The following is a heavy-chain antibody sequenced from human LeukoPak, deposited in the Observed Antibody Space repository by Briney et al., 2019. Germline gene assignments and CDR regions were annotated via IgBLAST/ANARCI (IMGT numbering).Heavy chain of an antibody. CDR1: SFTSYW. D-gene: IGHD3-10*01. CDR3: ARQGGDTMVRGVVRDWFDP. CDR2: IYYNGYT. V-gene: IGHV4-39*01. J-gene: IGHJ5*02. Sequence: SFTSYWIGWIRQPPGKGLEWIGCIYYNGYTYYTSSLKSRVTIFVNTSKNQFSLKLISVTAADTAVYYCARQGGDTMVRGVVRDWFDPWGQGTLVTVSS.